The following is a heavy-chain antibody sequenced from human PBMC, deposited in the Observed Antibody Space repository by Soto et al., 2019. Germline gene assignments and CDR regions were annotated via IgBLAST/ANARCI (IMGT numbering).Heavy chain of an antibody. CDR1: GGSVTNSSYY. D-gene: IGHD4-17*01. CDR2: VYYRGRS. Sequence: ETLSLACPVSGGSVTNSSYYGGWIRQSPGKGLEWIGSVYYRGRSYSKSSVKSRVTISVDTSKNRFSLSLNSVTASDTAVYFCVSQRTTVPTQAYFDYWGPGALVTVYS. V-gene: IGHV4-39*01. CDR3: VSQRTTVPTQAYFDY. J-gene: IGHJ4*02.